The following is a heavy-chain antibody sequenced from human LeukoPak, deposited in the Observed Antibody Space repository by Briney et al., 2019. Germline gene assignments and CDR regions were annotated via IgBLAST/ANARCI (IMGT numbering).Heavy chain of an antibody. CDR2: IYTSGST. Sequence: SQTLSLTCTVSGGSISSGSYYWSWIRQPAGKGLEWNGRIYTSGSTSYNRSRQSRVTISVGTYMNQFSLKLSSVTAADTAVYYCAREYCSGGSCYRSDAFDIWGQGTMVTVSS. D-gene: IGHD2-15*01. CDR3: AREYCSGGSCYRSDAFDI. V-gene: IGHV4-61*02. J-gene: IGHJ3*02. CDR1: GGSISSGSYY.